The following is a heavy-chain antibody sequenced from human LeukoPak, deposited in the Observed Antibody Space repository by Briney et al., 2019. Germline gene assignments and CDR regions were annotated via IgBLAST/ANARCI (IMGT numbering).Heavy chain of an antibody. CDR1: GFTFIAYE. J-gene: IGHJ4*02. CDR2: ISGSGGST. D-gene: IGHD2-8*01. CDR3: AKAHFVLMVYVSGHFDY. V-gene: IGHV3-23*01. Sequence: TGGSLRLSCTASGFTFIAYEMSWVRQAPGKGLEWVSAISGSGGSTYYADSVKGRFTISRDNSKNTLYLQMNSLRAEDTAVYYCAKAHFVLMVYVSGHFDYWGQGTLVTVSS.